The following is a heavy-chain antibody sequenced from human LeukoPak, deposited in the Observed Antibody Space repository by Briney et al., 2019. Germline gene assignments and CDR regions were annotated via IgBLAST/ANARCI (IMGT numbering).Heavy chain of an antibody. D-gene: IGHD6-13*01. Sequence: GGSLRLSCAASGLTFSDYYMSWIRQAPGKGLEWVSYISSRSRYTNHADSVKGRFTISRDNSKSTLYLQMNSLRAEDTAVYYCAKESGSRSYGAYFPHWGQGTLVTVSS. CDR1: GLTFSDYY. CDR3: AKESGSRSYGAYFPH. J-gene: IGHJ1*01. V-gene: IGHV3-11*06. CDR2: ISSRSRYT.